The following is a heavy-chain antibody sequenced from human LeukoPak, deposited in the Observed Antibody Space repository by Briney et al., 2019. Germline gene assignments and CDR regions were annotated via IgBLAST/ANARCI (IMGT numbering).Heavy chain of an antibody. J-gene: IGHJ4*02. D-gene: IGHD3-10*01. Sequence: SVKVSCKASGGTFGSYAISWVRQAPGQGLEWMGGIIPIFGTANYAQKFQGRVTITTDESTSTAYMELSSLRSEDTAVYYCARVSTGITMVRGPILYYFDYWGQGTLVTVSS. CDR3: ARVSTGITMVRGPILYYFDY. CDR1: GGTFGSYA. CDR2: IIPIFGTA. V-gene: IGHV1-69*05.